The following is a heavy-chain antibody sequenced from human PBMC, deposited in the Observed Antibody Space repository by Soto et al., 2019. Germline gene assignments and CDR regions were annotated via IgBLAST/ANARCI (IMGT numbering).Heavy chain of an antibody. Sequence: ASVKVSCKASGYTFTSYAMHWVRQAPGQRLEWMGWINAGNGNTKYSQKFQGRVTITRDTSASTAYMELSSLRSEDTAVYYCARDFPLLRYFEGPGDYWGQGTLVTVSS. V-gene: IGHV1-3*01. D-gene: IGHD3-9*01. CDR2: INAGNGNT. CDR1: GYTFTSYA. CDR3: ARDFPLLRYFEGPGDY. J-gene: IGHJ4*02.